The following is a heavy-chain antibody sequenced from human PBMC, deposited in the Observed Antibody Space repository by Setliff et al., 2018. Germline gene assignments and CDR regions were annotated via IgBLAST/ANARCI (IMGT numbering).Heavy chain of an antibody. V-gene: IGHV4-4*08. CDR3: ARGPRGYGSGSYYATEYFQH. D-gene: IGHD3-10*01. CDR1: GDSISSHY. CDR2: IYSSGST. Sequence: SETLSLTCTVSGDSISSHYWSWIRQPPGKGLEWIGYIYSSGSTNYNPSLKSRVTISVDTSKNQFSLKLSSVTAADTAVYYCARGPRGYGSGSYYATEYFQHWGQGTLVTVSS. J-gene: IGHJ1*01.